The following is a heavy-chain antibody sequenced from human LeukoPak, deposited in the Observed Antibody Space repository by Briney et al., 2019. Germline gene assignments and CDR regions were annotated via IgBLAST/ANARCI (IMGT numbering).Heavy chain of an antibody. V-gene: IGHV4-59*01. CDR1: GGSISSYY. Sequence: SETLSLTCTVSGGSISSYYWSWIRQPPGKGLEWIGYIYYSGSTNYNPSLKSRVTISVDTSKNQFSLKLSSVTAADTAVYYCASDAIGYCSSTSCYKDRSGNWFDPWGLGTLVTVSS. J-gene: IGHJ5*02. D-gene: IGHD2-2*02. CDR2: IYYSGST. CDR3: ASDAIGYCSSTSCYKDRSGNWFDP.